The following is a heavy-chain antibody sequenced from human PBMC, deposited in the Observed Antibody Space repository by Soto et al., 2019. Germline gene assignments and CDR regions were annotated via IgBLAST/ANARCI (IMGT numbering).Heavy chain of an antibody. CDR1: GFTFTSSA. J-gene: IGHJ4*02. CDR2: IVVGSGDT. V-gene: IGHV1-58*01. Sequence: GASVKVSCKASGFTFTSSAVQWVRQARGQRLEWIGWIVVGSGDTNYAQKFQERVTITRDMSTSTAYMELSSLRSEDTAVYYCAADSGSYCSGGSCYDLFDCWGQGTLGTVSS. CDR3: AADSGSYCSGGSCYDLFDC. D-gene: IGHD2-15*01.